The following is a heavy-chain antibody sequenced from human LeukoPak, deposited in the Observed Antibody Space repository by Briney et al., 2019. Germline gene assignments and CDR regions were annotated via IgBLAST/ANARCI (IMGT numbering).Heavy chain of an antibody. J-gene: IGHJ4*02. CDR3: ARGNDGGNSNFDS. V-gene: IGHV1-46*01. CDR1: GYTFTSYF. D-gene: IGHD4-23*01. CDR2: INPSGGST. Sequence: ASVKVSCKASGYTFTSYFIHWVRQAPGQELEWRGIINPSGGSTSCAQKFQGRVTMTRDTSTSTVYMELSSMSSEDTAMYSCARGNDGGNSNFDSWGQGTLVTVSS.